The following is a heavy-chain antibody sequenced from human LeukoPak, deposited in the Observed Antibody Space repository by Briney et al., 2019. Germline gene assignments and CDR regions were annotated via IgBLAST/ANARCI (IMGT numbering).Heavy chain of an antibody. J-gene: IGHJ3*02. V-gene: IGHV3-21*01. CDR3: ARDSRLEYDFWSGYSGDAFDI. Sequence: GGSLRLSCAASGFTFSSYSMNWVRQAPGKGLEWVSSISSSSSYIYYADSVKGRFTISRDNAKNSLYLQMNSLRAEDTAVYYCARDSRLEYDFWSGYSGDAFDIWGQGTMVTVSS. CDR2: ISSSSSYI. CDR1: GFTFSSYS. D-gene: IGHD3-3*01.